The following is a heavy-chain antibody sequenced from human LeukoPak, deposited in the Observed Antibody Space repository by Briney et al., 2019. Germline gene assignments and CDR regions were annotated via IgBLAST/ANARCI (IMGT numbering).Heavy chain of an antibody. Sequence: TGGSLRLSCAASGFTFSDYYMSWIRQAPGKGLEWVSYISSSGSTIYYADSVKGRFTISRDNAKNSLYLQMNSLRAEDAAVYYCARDQNGYYDSSGYYDYWGQGTLVTVSS. CDR1: GFTFSDYY. J-gene: IGHJ4*02. D-gene: IGHD3-22*01. CDR3: ARDQNGYYDSSGYYDY. V-gene: IGHV3-11*01. CDR2: ISSSGSTI.